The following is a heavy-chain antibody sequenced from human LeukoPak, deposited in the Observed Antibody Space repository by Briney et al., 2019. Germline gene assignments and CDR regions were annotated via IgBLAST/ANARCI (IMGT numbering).Heavy chain of an antibody. J-gene: IGHJ6*04. CDR2: ISSSSSYI. CDR1: GFTFSSYA. D-gene: IGHD3-10*02. V-gene: IGHV3-21*01. CDR3: AELGITMIGGV. Sequence: GGSLRLSCAASGFTFSSYAMSWVRQAPGKGLEWVSSISSSSSYIYYADSVKGRFTISRDNAKNSLYLQMNSLRAEDTAVYYCAELGITMIGGVWGKGTTVTISS.